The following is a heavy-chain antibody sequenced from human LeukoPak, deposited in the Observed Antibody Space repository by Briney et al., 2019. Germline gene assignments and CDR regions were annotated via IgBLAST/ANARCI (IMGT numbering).Heavy chain of an antibody. Sequence: GASVKVSCKASGYTFTSYGISWVRQAPGQGLEWMGWISAYNGNTNYAQKLQGRVTMTTDTSTSTAYMELRSLRSDDTAVYYCARARAAAGTESFDYWGQGTLVTVSS. J-gene: IGHJ4*02. CDR1: GYTFTSYG. CDR2: ISAYNGNT. CDR3: ARARAAAGTESFDY. D-gene: IGHD6-13*01. V-gene: IGHV1-18*01.